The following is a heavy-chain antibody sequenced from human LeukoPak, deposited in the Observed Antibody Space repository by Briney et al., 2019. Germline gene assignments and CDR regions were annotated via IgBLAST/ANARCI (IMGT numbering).Heavy chain of an antibody. CDR2: ISYDASKQ. D-gene: IGHD2-2*01. CDR3: AKGYCSSISCYFDY. CDR1: GITFSYYS. V-gene: IGHV3-30-3*01. Sequence: PGRSLRLSCAASGITFSYYSMHWVRQAPGKGLEWVSLISYDASKQYYADSVKGRFTISRDNSKNTLNLQMNSLRVEDTALYYCAKGYCSSISCYFDYWGQGTLVTVSS. J-gene: IGHJ4*02.